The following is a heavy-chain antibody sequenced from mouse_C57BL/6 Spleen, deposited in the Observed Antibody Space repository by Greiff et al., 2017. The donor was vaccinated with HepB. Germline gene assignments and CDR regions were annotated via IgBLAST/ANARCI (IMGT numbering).Heavy chain of an antibody. J-gene: IGHJ1*03. V-gene: IGHV1-81*01. CDR3: ARKNWDEGYWYFDG. Sequence: QVQLQQSGAELARPGASVKLSCKASGYTFTSYGISWVKQRTGQGLEWIGEIYPRSGNTYYNEKFKGKATLTADKSSSTAYMELRSLTSEDSAVYFCARKNWDEGYWYFDGWGTGTTVTVSS. CDR2: IYPRSGNT. D-gene: IGHD4-1*01. CDR1: GYTFTSYG.